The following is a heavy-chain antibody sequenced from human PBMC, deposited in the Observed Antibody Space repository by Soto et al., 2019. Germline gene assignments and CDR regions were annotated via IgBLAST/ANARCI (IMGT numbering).Heavy chain of an antibody. J-gene: IGHJ6*02. CDR2: ISYDGSNK. CDR1: GFTFSSYA. D-gene: IGHD2-21*01. Sequence: HPGGSLRLSCAASGFTFSSYAMHWVRQAPGKGLEWVAVISYDGSNKYYADSVKGRFTISRDNSKNTLYLQMNSLRAEDTAVYYCARDHSHYGMDVWGQGTTVTVSS. CDR3: ARDHSHYGMDV. V-gene: IGHV3-30-3*01.